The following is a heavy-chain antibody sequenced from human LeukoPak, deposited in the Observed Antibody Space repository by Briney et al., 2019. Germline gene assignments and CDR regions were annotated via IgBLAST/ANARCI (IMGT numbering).Heavy chain of an antibody. J-gene: IGHJ4*02. CDR2: IYYSGST. D-gene: IGHD3-10*01. Sequence: SQTLSLTCTVSGSSMSSGGYYWSWIRQHPGKGLEWIGYIYYSGSTYYNPSLKSRVTISVDTSKNQFSLKLSSVTAADTAVYYCARDSSLSRGAIDYWGQGTLVTVSS. V-gene: IGHV4-31*03. CDR1: GSSMSSGGYY. CDR3: ARDSSLSRGAIDY.